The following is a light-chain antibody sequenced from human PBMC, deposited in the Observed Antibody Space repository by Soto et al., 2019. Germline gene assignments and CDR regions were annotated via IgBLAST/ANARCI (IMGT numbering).Light chain of an antibody. CDR2: GAS. CDR3: QQYGSSPPRT. J-gene: IGKJ1*01. V-gene: IGKV3-20*01. CDR1: QSVSSSY. Sequence: EIVLTQSPGTLSLSPGERATLSCRASQSVSSSYLAWYQQKPGQAPRLLIYGASSRATGIPDRFSGSGSGTDFTLTLSRLEPEDFAVYYCQQYGSSPPRTFGQGTKVEI.